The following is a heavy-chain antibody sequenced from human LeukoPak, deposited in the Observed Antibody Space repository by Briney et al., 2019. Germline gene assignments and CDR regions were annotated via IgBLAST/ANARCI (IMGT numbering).Heavy chain of an antibody. D-gene: IGHD3-22*01. CDR3: ARHDSSGYYYYIDY. J-gene: IGHJ4*02. CDR2: IYYSGST. CDR1: GGSISSYY. V-gene: IGHV4-39*01. Sequence: SETLSLTCTVSGGSISSYYWSWIRQPSGKGLEWIGSIYYSGSTYYNPSLKSRVTISVDTSKNQFSLKLSSVTAADTAVYYCARHDSSGYYYYIDYWGQGTLVTVSS.